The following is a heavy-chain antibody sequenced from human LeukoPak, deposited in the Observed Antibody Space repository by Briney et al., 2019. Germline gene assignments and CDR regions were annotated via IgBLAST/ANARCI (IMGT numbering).Heavy chain of an antibody. D-gene: IGHD2-2*03. CDR3: ARDLMDIGEDWFDP. Sequence: PSETLSLTCTVSGGSISSYYWSWIRQPAGKGLEWIGRIYTSGSTNYNPSLKSRVTMSVDTSKNQFSLKLSSVTAADTAVYYCARDLMDIGEDWFDPWGQGTLVTVSS. CDR2: IYTSGST. V-gene: IGHV4-4*07. J-gene: IGHJ5*02. CDR1: GGSISSYY.